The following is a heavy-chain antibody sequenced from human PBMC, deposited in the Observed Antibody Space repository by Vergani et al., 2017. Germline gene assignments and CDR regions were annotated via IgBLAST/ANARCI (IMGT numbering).Heavy chain of an antibody. CDR1: GYTFTGSY. CDR3: ARDHRIAAAGTAWFDP. D-gene: IGHD6-13*01. Sequence: QLQLMQSGAEVKKPGASVKVSCKASGYTFTGSYMLCVRQAPGQGLEWMGWINTSRGGTNYAQKFQGRVTMTRDTSISTAYMELSRLRSDDTAVYYCARDHRIAAAGTAWFDPWGQGTLVTVSS. CDR2: INTSRGGT. V-gene: IGHV1-2*02. J-gene: IGHJ5*02.